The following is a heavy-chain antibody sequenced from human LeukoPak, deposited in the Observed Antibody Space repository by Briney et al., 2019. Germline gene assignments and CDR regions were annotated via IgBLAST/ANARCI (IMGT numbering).Heavy chain of an antibody. D-gene: IGHD3-22*01. CDR2: ISGSGDST. CDR3: AKDDYHDSSTAY. CDR1: GFTFSSYV. V-gene: IGHV3-23*01. J-gene: IGHJ4*02. Sequence: GGSLRLSCAASGFTFSSYVMSWVRQAPGKGLAWVSGISGSGDSTYYADSVKGRFTISRDNSKNTLNLQMNSLRAEDTAIYYCAKDDYHDSSTAYWGQGTLVTVSS.